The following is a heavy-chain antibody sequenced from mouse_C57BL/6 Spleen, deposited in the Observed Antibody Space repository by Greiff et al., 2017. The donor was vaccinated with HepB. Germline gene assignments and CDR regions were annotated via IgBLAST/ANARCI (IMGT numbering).Heavy chain of an antibody. Sequence: EVKLVESGGGLVQPGGSLSLSCAASGFTFPDYYMSWVRQPPGKALEWLGFLRNKANGYTTEYSASVKGRFTISRDNSHSILYLQMNALRAEDSATYYCARSLDGNYYAMDYWGQGTSVTVSS. CDR2: LRNKANGYTT. V-gene: IGHV7-3*01. J-gene: IGHJ4*01. D-gene: IGHD2-1*01. CDR1: GFTFPDYY. CDR3: ARSLDGNYYAMDY.